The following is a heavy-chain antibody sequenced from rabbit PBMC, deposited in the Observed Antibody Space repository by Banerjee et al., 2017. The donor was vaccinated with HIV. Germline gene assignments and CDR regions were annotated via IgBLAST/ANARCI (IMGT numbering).Heavy chain of an antibody. CDR2: IYSSNGDK. Sequence: QEQLEESGGDLVKPEGSLTLTCTASGSDISSNAMCWVRQAPGKGLELIACIYSSNGDKWYASWVNGRFTISRSTSLNTVDLKMTSLTVADTATYFCAREESDGGGHLKLWGQGTLVTVS. CDR3: AREESDGGGHLKL. V-gene: IGHV1S47*01. CDR1: GSDISSNA. J-gene: IGHJ3*01. D-gene: IGHD2-1*01.